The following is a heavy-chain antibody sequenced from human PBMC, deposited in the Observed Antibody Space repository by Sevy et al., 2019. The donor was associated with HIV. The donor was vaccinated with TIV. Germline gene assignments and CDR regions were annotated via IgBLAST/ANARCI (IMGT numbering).Heavy chain of an antibody. J-gene: IGHJ5*02. D-gene: IGHD6-13*01. CDR1: GGSFSGYY. V-gene: IGHV4-34*01. CDR3: ARGRPSGYSSSWYHGGHNWFDP. CDR2: INHSGST. Sequence: SETLSLTCAVYGGSFSGYYWSWIRQPPGKGLEWIGEINHSGSTNYNPSLKSRVTISVDTSKNQFSLKLSSVTAADTAVYYCARGRPSGYSSSWYHGGHNWFDPWGREPWSPSPQ.